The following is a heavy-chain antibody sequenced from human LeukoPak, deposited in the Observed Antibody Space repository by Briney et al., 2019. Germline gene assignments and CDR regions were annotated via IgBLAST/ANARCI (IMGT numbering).Heavy chain of an antibody. CDR2: ISHTGTT. CDR1: ISSISSVNY. CDR3: ARVRSGGRGALDY. J-gene: IGHJ4*02. Sequence: SETLSLTCSVSISSISSVNYWGWIRQPPGKGLEWIAFISHTGTTNYNPSLKSRVTISVDTSKNQFSLKLSSVTAADTAVYYCARVRSGGRGALDYWGQGTLVTVSS. D-gene: IGHD2-15*01. V-gene: IGHV4-38-2*02.